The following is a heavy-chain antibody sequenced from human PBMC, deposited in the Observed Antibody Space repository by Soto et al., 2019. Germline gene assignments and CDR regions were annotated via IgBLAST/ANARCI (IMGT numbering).Heavy chain of an antibody. V-gene: IGHV1-69*13. Sequence: AASVKVSCKASGGTFSSYAISWVRQAPGQGLEWMGGIIPIFGTTNYAQKFQGRVTITADESTSTAYMELSSLRSEDTAVYYCARVGVAVAAYFDYWGQGTLVTVS. J-gene: IGHJ4*02. CDR1: GGTFSSYA. CDR3: ARVGVAVAAYFDY. CDR2: IIPIFGTT. D-gene: IGHD6-19*01.